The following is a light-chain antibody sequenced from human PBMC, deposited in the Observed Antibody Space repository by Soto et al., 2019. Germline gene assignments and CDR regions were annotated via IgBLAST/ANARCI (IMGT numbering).Light chain of an antibody. Sequence: DIQMTQSPSSLSASVGDRVTITCRASQDISNDLAWFQQKPGKAPRSLIYGTSILQSGVPPKFSGSGSGTDFTLTIDCLQIEDFETYYCQQYKTYPFTFGPGTKVDI. CDR2: GTS. V-gene: IGKV1-16*02. CDR3: QQYKTYPFT. CDR1: QDISND. J-gene: IGKJ3*01.